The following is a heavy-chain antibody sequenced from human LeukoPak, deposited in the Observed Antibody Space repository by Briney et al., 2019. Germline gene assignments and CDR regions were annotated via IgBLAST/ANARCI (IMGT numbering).Heavy chain of an antibody. CDR3: ARDPGSGYSFLYYFDY. Sequence: ASVKVSCKASGYTFTAFYMHWVRQAPGQGLEWMGWINPNSGGTNYAQKFQGRVTMTRDTSISTANMELSRLRFDDTAVYYCARDPGSGYSFLYYFDYWGLGTLVTVSS. CDR1: GYTFTAFY. V-gene: IGHV1-2*02. J-gene: IGHJ4*02. CDR2: INPNSGGT. D-gene: IGHD5-18*01.